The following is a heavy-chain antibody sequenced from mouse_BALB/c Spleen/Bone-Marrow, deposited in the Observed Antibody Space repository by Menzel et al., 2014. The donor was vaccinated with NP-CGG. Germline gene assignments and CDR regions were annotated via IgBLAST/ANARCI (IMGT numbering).Heavy chain of an antibody. CDR2: ISSGSTAI. CDR1: GFTFXSFG. V-gene: IGHV5-17*02. J-gene: IGHJ1*01. Sequence: EVQLQESGGGLVQPGRSRKLSCAASGFTFXSFGMHWVRQAPEKGLEWVAYISSGSTAIFYADTVKGRFTISRDNPKNTLILQMTSLRSEDTAMYYCTRGGNWDDFDVWGAGTTVTVSS. D-gene: IGHD4-1*01. CDR3: TRGGNWDDFDV.